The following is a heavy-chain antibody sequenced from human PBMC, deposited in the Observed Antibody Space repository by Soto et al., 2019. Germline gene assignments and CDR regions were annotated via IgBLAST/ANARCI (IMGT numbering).Heavy chain of an antibody. V-gene: IGHV3-43D*04. CDR2: ISWDGGST. J-gene: IGHJ3*02. D-gene: IGHD1-26*01. CDR3: AKDMGYSGSYDAFDI. CDR1: GFTFDDYA. Sequence: PGGSLRLSCAASGFTFDDYAMHWVRQAPGKGLEWVSLISWDGGSTYYADSVKGRFTISRDDSKNSLYLQMNSLRAEDTALYYCAKDMGYSGSYDAFDIWGQGTMVTVSS.